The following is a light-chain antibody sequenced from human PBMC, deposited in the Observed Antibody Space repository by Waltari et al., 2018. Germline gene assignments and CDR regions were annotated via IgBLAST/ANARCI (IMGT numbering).Light chain of an antibody. J-gene: IGLJ2*01. CDR1: SSDVGAYNY. CDR3: SSYGGSNTVV. CDR2: EVS. V-gene: IGLV2-8*01. Sequence: QSALTQPPSASGSPGQSVTISCTGTSSDVGAYNYVSWYQQHPGKAPKLMISEVSKRPAGVPDRFSGSKSGNTASLTVSGLQSEDEAEYYGSSYGGSNTVVFGGGTKLTVL.